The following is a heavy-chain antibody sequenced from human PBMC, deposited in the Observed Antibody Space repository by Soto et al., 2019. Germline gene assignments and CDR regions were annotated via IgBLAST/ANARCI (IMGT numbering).Heavy chain of an antibody. V-gene: IGHV3-23*01. Sequence: GGSLRLSCAASGFNFYAYAMTWVRQAPGKGLEWVSAISGSGGASYYADSVKGRFTISRDNSKNTVYLQMNSLRAEDTAVYFCANAYCSSTSCRAEYLQHWGQGTLVTVSS. CDR2: ISGSGGAS. CDR3: ANAYCSSTSCRAEYLQH. D-gene: IGHD2-2*01. CDR1: GFNFYAYA. J-gene: IGHJ1*01.